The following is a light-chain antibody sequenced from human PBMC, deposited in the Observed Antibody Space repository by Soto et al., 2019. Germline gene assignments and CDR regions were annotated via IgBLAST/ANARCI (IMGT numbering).Light chain of an antibody. V-gene: IGKV4-1*01. CDR3: QQYNNWPRMGT. Sequence: DIVMTQSPDSLAVSLGERATINCKSSQSVLYSSNNKNYLAWYQQKPGQPPKLLIYWASTRESGVPDRFSGSGSGTDFTLTISSLQSEDFAVYYCQQYNNWPRMGTFGPGTKVDI. J-gene: IGKJ3*01. CDR1: QSVLYSSNNKNY. CDR2: WAS.